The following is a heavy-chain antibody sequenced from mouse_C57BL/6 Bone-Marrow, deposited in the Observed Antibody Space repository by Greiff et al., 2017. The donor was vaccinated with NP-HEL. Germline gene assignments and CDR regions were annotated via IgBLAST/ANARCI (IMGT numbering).Heavy chain of an antibody. V-gene: IGHV1-55*01. CDR1: GYTFTSYW. CDR2: IYPGSGST. Sequence: QVQLQQPGAELVKPGASVKMSCKASGYTFTSYWITWVKQRPGQGLEWIGDIYPGSGSTNYNEKFKSKATLTVDKSSSTAYMQLSSLTSEDSAVYYCARDGSSPWYFDVWGTGATVTVSS. D-gene: IGHD1-1*01. J-gene: IGHJ1*03. CDR3: ARDGSSPWYFDV.